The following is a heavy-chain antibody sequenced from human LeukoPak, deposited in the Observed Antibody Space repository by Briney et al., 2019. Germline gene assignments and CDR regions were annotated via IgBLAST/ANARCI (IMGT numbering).Heavy chain of an antibody. CDR2: IYPGDSDT. CDR3: ATTSDMYSSIWFAP. CDR1: GYSFTEYW. V-gene: IGHV5-51*01. J-gene: IGHJ5*02. D-gene: IGHD6-13*01. Sequence: PGGSLRLSCKASGYSFTEYWIGWVRQRPGKGLEWMGIIYPGDSDTRYSPSFQGQVTISADKSISTTYVQWSSLQASDTAMYYCATTSDMYSSIWFAPWGQGSLVTVSS.